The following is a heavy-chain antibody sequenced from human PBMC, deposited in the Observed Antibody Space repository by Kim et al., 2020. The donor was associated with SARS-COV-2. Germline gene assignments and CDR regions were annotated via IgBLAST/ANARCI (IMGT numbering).Heavy chain of an antibody. CDR2: INSDGSST. CDR1: GFTFSSYW. J-gene: IGHJ6*02. Sequence: GGSLRLSCAASGFTFSSYWMHWVRQAPGKGLVWVSRINSDGSSTSYADSVKGRFTISRDNAKNTLYLQMNSLRAEDTAVYYCARDRSIVVTMVYYYYYYGMDVWGQGTTVTVSS. D-gene: IGHD5-12*01. V-gene: IGHV3-74*01. CDR3: ARDRSIVVTMVYYYYYYGMDV.